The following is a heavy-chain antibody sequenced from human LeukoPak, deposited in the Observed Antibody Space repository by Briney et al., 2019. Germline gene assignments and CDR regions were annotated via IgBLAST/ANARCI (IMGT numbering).Heavy chain of an antibody. CDR1: GFTFSSYW. CDR2: IKQDGSEK. D-gene: IGHD4-17*01. V-gene: IGHV3-7*01. Sequence: GGSLRLSCAASGFTFSSYWMSWVRQSPGKGLECVANIKQDGSEKYYVDSVKGRFTISRDNAKNSLYLQMNSLRAEDTAVYYCARVRDYGDFPFYFDYWGQGTLVTVSS. CDR3: ARVRDYGDFPFYFDY. J-gene: IGHJ4*02.